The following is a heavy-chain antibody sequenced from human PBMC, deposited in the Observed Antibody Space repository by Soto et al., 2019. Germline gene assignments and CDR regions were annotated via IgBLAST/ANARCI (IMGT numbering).Heavy chain of an antibody. V-gene: IGHV3-23*01. CDR3: AQDLGGGFGKNYFDY. CDR2: ISGSGGST. D-gene: IGHD3-10*01. CDR1: GVTLRSYA. J-gene: IGHJ4*02. Sequence: GGCLGLSCVASGVTLRSYAMSWVRRAPGKGLEWVSGISGSGGSTYYADSVKGRFTISRDNSKNTLYLQMNSLRAEDTAVYYRAQDLGGGFGKNYFDYWGQGTLVTVSS.